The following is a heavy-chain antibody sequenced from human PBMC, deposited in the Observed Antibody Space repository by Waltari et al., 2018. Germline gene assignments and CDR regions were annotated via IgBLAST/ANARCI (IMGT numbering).Heavy chain of an antibody. CDR3: ALVYPTNAFDI. Sequence: QVQLVQSGAEVQQPGASVKVSCKASGSTFTGYSLHWVRQAPGQGLEWMGWINPNSGGTNYAQKFQGRVTMTRDTSISTAYMELSRLRSDDTAVYYCALVYPTNAFDIWGQGTMVTVSS. J-gene: IGHJ3*02. V-gene: IGHV1-2*02. D-gene: IGHD3-3*01. CDR2: INPNSGGT. CDR1: GSTFTGYS.